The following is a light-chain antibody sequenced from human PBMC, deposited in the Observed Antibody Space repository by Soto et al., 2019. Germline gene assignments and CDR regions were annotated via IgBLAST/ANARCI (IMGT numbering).Light chain of an antibody. CDR3: QSYDSSLSGSL. V-gene: IGLV1-40*01. CDR1: SSNIGAGYD. CDR2: SNS. Sequence: QSVLTQPPSESGAPGQRVTIACTGSSSNIGAGYDVHWYQQLPGTAPKLLIYSNSDRPSGVPDRFSASKSGTSASLAIIGLQAEDEADYYCQSYDSSLSGSLFGGGTKLTVL. J-gene: IGLJ2*01.